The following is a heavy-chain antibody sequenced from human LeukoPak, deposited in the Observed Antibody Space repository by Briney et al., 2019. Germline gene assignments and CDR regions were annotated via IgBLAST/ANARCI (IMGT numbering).Heavy chain of an antibody. J-gene: IGHJ5*02. V-gene: IGHV4-34*01. CDR3: ARGRITMVRGVTRGNWFDX. CDR1: GGSFSGDY. D-gene: IGHD3-10*01. CDR2: INHSGST. Sequence: PSETLSLTCAVYGGSFSGDYWSWIRQPPGKGLEWIGEINHSGSTNYNPSLKSRVTTSVGTSKNQFSLKLSSVTAADTAVYYCARGRITMVRGVTRGNWFDXWGQGTLVTV.